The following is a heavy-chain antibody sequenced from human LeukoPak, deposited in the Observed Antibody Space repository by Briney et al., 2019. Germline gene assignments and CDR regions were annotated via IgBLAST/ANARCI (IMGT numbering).Heavy chain of an antibody. Sequence: GESLKISCQGSGYSFTSYWIGWVRQMPGKGLEWMGIIYPGDSDTRYSPSFQGQVTISADKSISTAYLQWSSLKASDTAMYYCARRSPYCSSTSCSPYYFDYWGQGTLVTVSS. CDR3: ARRSPYCSSTSCSPYYFDY. J-gene: IGHJ4*02. CDR2: IYPGDSDT. CDR1: GYSFTSYW. D-gene: IGHD2-2*01. V-gene: IGHV5-51*01.